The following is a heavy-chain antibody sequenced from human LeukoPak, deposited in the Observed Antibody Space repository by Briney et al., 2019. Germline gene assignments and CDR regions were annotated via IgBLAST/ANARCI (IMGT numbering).Heavy chain of an antibody. CDR1: GGSISSSSYY. J-gene: IGHJ4*02. Sequence: SETLSLTCTVSGGSISSSSYYWGWIRQPPGKGLEWIGSIYYSGSTYYNPSLKSRVTISVDTSKNQFSRKLSSVTAADTAVYYCARSTVTHFEGGQGTLVTVSS. CDR2: IYYSGST. CDR3: ARSTVTHFE. V-gene: IGHV4-39*01. D-gene: IGHD4-17*01.